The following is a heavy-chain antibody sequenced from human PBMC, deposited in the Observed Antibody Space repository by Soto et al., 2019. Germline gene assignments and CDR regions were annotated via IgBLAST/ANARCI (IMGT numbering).Heavy chain of an antibody. CDR1: GFTFSSYA. CDR2: ISGSAGRT. V-gene: IGHV3-23*01. CDR3: AKVTSARVFYFGLDV. Sequence: GGSLRLSCTASGFTFSSYAMSWVRQAPGKGLEWVSIISGSAGRTYYADSVKGRFTVSRDNSKNTLYLQMNSLRAEDTAVYYCAKVTSARVFYFGLDVWGQGTTVTVSS. D-gene: IGHD2-2*01. J-gene: IGHJ6*02.